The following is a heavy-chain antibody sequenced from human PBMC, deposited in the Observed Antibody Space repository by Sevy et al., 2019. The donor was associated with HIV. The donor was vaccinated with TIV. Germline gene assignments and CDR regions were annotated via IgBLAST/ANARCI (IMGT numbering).Heavy chain of an antibody. Sequence: SEPLSLTCAVYGGSFSGYYWSWIRQPPGKGLEWIGEINHSGSTNYNPSLKSRVTISVDTSKNQFSLKLSSVTAADTAVYYCARGPDYYDSSGYDPWFDPWGQGTLVTVSS. V-gene: IGHV4-34*01. CDR2: INHSGST. CDR1: GGSFSGYY. CDR3: ARGPDYYDSSGYDPWFDP. D-gene: IGHD3-22*01. J-gene: IGHJ5*02.